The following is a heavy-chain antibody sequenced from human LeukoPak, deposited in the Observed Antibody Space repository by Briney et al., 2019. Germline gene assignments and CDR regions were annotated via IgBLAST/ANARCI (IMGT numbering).Heavy chain of an antibody. D-gene: IGHD3-22*01. CDR3: ARDLGYYDSSGLT. J-gene: IGHJ4*02. Sequence: ASVKVSCKASGYTFTSYAMHWVRQAPGQRLEWMGWINAGNGNTKYSQKFQGRVTITRDTSASTAYMELSSLRSEDTAVYYCARDLGYYDSSGLTWGQGTLVTVSS. CDR1: GYTFTSYA. V-gene: IGHV1-3*01. CDR2: INAGNGNT.